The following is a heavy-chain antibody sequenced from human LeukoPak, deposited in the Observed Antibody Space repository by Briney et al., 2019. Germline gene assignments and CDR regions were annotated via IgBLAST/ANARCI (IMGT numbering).Heavy chain of an antibody. D-gene: IGHD2-2*01. V-gene: IGHV3-30*03. CDR3: ASDIVVVPAAQYYYYYYGMDV. J-gene: IGHJ6*02. Sequence: PGGSLRLSCAASGFTFSSYGMHWVRQAPGKGLEWVAGISYDGNNKYFADSLKGRFTISRDNSKITLHLRMNSLRAEDTAMYYCASDIVVVPAAQYYYYYYGMDVWGQGTTVTVSS. CDR1: GFTFSSYG. CDR2: ISYDGNNK.